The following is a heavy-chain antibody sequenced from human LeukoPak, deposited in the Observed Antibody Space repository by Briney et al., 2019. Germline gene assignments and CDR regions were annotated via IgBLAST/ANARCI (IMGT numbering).Heavy chain of an antibody. D-gene: IGHD1-1*01. CDR3: ARDKPGWSFDH. V-gene: IGHV1-18*01. CDR1: GYTLTSSG. Sequence: ASVTVSCTASGYTLTSSGISWVRQAPGQGLEWMGWISAYNGNTNYAQKLQGRVTMTTDTSTSTAYMELRSLRSDDTAVYYCARDKPGWSFDHWGQGTLVTVSS. J-gene: IGHJ5*02. CDR2: ISAYNGNT.